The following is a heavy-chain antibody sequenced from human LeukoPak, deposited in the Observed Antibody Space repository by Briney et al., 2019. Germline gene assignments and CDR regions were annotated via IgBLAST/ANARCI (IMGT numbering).Heavy chain of an antibody. CDR3: ASSGWYKPVDY. Sequence: SETLSLTCAVYGGSFSGYYWSWIRQPPGKGLEWIGEIYHSGSTNYNPSLKSRVTISVDKSKNQFSLKLSSVTAADTAVYYCASSGWYKPVDYWGQGTLVTVSS. V-gene: IGHV4-34*01. J-gene: IGHJ4*02. D-gene: IGHD6-19*01. CDR1: GGSFSGYY. CDR2: IYHSGST.